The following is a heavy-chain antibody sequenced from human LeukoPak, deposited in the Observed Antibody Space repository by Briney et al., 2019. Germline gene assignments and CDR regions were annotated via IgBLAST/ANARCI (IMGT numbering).Heavy chain of an antibody. V-gene: IGHV4-30-4*08. D-gene: IGHD3-10*01. CDR3: TATMVRGFPQYYYYRDV. J-gene: IGHJ6*03. Sequence: PSQTLSLTCTVSGGSISSGYYYWSWIRQPPGKGLEWFVYIYYSGSTDYNPPLRSRVTISVDTSKNQYSLKLSSVTAADTAVYYCTATMVRGFPQYYYYRDVWGKGTTVTVSS. CDR1: GGSISSGYYY. CDR2: IYYSGST.